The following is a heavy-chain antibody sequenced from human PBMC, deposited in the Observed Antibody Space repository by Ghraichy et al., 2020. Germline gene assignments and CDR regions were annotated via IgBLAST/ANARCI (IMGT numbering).Heavy chain of an antibody. CDR1: GFTFSSYW. V-gene: IGHV3-74*01. D-gene: IGHD3-10*01. J-gene: IGHJ6*02. CDR2: INSNGSST. CDR3: ARDRYYYGSGTVFLYGMDV. Sequence: GGSLRLSCAASGFTFSSYWMHWVRQAPGKGLVWVSRINSNGSSTSYADSVKGRFTISRDNAKNTLYLQMNSLRAEDTAVYYCARDRYYYGSGTVFLYGMDVWGQGTTVTVSS.